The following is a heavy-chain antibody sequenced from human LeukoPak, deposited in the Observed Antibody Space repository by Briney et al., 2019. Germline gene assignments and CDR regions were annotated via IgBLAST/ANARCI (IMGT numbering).Heavy chain of an antibody. CDR3: TRGPGSTWYSDY. CDR1: GFTVSSNY. Sequence: GGSLRLSCAASGFTVSSNYMNWLRQAPGKGLEWVSIIYSGGETYYADSVKGRFTISRDNSKNTLYLKMNSLRAEDTAVYYCTRGPGSTWYSDYWGQGTLVTVSS. CDR2: IYSGGET. D-gene: IGHD6-13*01. V-gene: IGHV3-66*02. J-gene: IGHJ4*02.